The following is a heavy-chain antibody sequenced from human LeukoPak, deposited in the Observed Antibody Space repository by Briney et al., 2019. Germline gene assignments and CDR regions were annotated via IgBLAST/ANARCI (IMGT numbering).Heavy chain of an antibody. V-gene: IGHV4-39*07. J-gene: IGHJ4*02. D-gene: IGHD6-13*01. Sequence: SETLSLTCTVSGGSISSSSYYWGWIRQPPGKGLEWIGSIYYSGSTYYNPSLKSRVTISVDTSRNQFSLKLSSVTAADTAVYYCASYSSSWYYYFDYWGQGTLVTVSS. CDR2: IYYSGST. CDR3: ASYSSSWYYYFDY. CDR1: GGSISSSSYY.